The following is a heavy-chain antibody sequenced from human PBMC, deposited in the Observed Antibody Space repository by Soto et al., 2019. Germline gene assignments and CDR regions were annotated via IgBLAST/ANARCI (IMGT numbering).Heavy chain of an antibody. CDR1: GFTFSSYA. V-gene: IGHV3-30-3*01. Sequence: GSLRLSCAASGFTFSSYAMHWVRQAPGKGLEWVAVISYDGSNKYYADSVKGRFTISRDNSKNTLYLQMNSLRAEDTAVYYCARDGPLVGAKYYFDYWGQGTLVTVSS. J-gene: IGHJ4*02. D-gene: IGHD1-26*01. CDR2: ISYDGSNK. CDR3: ARDGPLVGAKYYFDY.